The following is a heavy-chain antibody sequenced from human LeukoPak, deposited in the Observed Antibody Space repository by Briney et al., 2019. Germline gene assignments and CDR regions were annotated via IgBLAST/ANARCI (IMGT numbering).Heavy chain of an antibody. V-gene: IGHV4-34*01. J-gene: IGHJ4*02. CDR1: GGSFSGYY. CDR2: INHSGST. D-gene: IGHD3-10*01. CDR3: ARRPYYYGSGSYRYYFDY. Sequence: SETLSLTCAVYGGSFSGYYWSWIRQPPGKGLEWIGEINHSGSTSYNPSLKSRVTISVDTSKNQFSLKPSSVTAADTAVYYCARRPYYYGSGSYRYYFDYWGQGTLVTVSS.